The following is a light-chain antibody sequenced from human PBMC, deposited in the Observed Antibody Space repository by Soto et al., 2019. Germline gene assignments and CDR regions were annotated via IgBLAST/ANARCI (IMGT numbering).Light chain of an antibody. Sequence: QSVLTQPPSVSGAPGQRLTISCAGTSSNIGAGFDVHWYQQLPGTAPKLFIYANDDRPSGVPDRFSGSTSGTSASLAITGLQAEDAADYYCSSYTSSSTLYVFGTGTKLTVL. J-gene: IGLJ1*01. CDR3: SSYTSSSTLYV. V-gene: IGLV1-40*01. CDR1: SSNIGAGFD. CDR2: AND.